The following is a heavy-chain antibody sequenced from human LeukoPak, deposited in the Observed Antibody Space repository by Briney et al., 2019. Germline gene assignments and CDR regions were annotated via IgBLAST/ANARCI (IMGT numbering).Heavy chain of an antibody. D-gene: IGHD3-9*01. CDR3: AKASVIFFYMDV. CDR2: IRYDGSNK. J-gene: IGHJ6*03. V-gene: IGHV3-30*02. CDR1: GFTFSSYG. Sequence: GGSLRLSCAASGFTFSSYGMHWVRQAPGKGLEWVAFIRYDGSNKYYADSVKGRFTISRDSSKNTLYLQMNSLRAEDTAVYYCAKASVIFFYMDVWGKGTTVTISS.